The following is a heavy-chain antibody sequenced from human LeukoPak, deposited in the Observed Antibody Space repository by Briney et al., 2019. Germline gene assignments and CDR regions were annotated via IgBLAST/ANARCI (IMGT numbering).Heavy chain of an antibody. CDR2: IYYSGST. CDR3: ARVSYDTLTGSKGGYYYGMDV. CDR1: GGSISSGGYY. D-gene: IGHD3-9*01. J-gene: IGHJ6*02. Sequence: TLSLTCTVSGGSISSGGYYWSWIRQHPGKGLEWIGYIYYSGSTYYNPSLKSRVTISVDTSKNQFSLKLSSVTAADTAVYYCARVSYDTLTGSKGGYYYGMDVWGQGTTVTVSS. V-gene: IGHV4-31*03.